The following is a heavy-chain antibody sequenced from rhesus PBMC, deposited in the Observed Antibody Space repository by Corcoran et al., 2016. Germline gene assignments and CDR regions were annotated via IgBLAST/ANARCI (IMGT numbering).Heavy chain of an antibody. CDR2: VGYTGGGT. J-gene: IGHJ4*01. CDR3: GRDLGYPLGY. Sequence: EVQLVESGGGLAKPGGSLRLSCAASGFSFSDYYMYWVRQAPGKGLEWVSGVGYTGGGTYYSESVKGRFTSARENAQNTLYLQMDGLRAEDTAVYYCGRDLGYPLGYWGQGVRVTVSS. CDR1: GFSFSDYY. V-gene: IGHV3S18*01. D-gene: IGHD2-2*01.